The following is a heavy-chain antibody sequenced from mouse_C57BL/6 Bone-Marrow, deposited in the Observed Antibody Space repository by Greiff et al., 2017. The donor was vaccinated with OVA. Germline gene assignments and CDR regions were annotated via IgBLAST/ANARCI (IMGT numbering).Heavy chain of an antibody. Sequence: QVQLQQPGAELVKPGASVKLSCKASGYTFTSYWMHWVKQRPGQGLEWIGMIHPNSGSTNYNEKFKSKATLTVDKSSSTAYMQLSSLTSEDSAVYCCARREANWVLAYWGQGTLVTVSA. CDR3: ARREANWVLAY. D-gene: IGHD4-1*01. V-gene: IGHV1-64*01. CDR2: IHPNSGST. J-gene: IGHJ3*01. CDR1: GYTFTSYW.